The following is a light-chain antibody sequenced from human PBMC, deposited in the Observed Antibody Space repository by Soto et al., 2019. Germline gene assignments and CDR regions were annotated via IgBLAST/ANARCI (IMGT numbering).Light chain of an antibody. Sequence: QSVLTQPPSASGTPGQRVTISCSGSSSNIGSNTVNWYQQLPGMAPKLLIHTNNQWPSGVPDRFSGSKSGTSASLAISGLQSEDEADYYCAAWDDSLNVVLFGGGTKLTVL. CDR2: TNN. J-gene: IGLJ2*01. V-gene: IGLV1-44*01. CDR1: SSNIGSNT. CDR3: AAWDDSLNVVL.